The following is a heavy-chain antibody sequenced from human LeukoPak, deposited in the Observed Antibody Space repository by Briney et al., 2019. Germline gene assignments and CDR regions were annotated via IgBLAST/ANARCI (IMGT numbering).Heavy chain of an antibody. J-gene: IGHJ4*02. CDR1: GFSVRSNY. CDR2: IYNDGST. Sequence: GGSLRLSCAASGFSVRSNYMTWVRQAPGKGLEWVSLIYNDGSTYYADSVKGRFTISRDNSKNTLYLQMNSLRAEDTAVYYCARGRYYLDYWGQGTLVTVSS. V-gene: IGHV3-53*01. CDR3: ARGRYYLDY.